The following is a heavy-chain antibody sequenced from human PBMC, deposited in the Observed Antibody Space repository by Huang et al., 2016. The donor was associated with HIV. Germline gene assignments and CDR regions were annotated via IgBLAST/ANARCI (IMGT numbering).Heavy chain of an antibody. J-gene: IGHJ2*01. CDR2: IHYRGSA. D-gene: IGHD3-22*01. V-gene: IGHV4-59*01. CDR1: GVSINSYY. Sequence: QVQLQESGPGLVKPSETLSLTCTVSGVSINSYYWSGLRQPSGKGLVWIGYIHYRGSAISDPSRKGRVTVSVDTAKYQCSLKRSAVTAADTAMYYCARNYDDNVDWYFDLWGRGTLVTVSS. CDR3: ARNYDDNVDWYFDL.